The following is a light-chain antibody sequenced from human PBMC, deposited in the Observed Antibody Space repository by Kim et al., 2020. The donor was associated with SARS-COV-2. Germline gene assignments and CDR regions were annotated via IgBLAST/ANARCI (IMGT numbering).Light chain of an antibody. V-gene: IGKV1-5*01. CDR1: QSTSSW. CDR2: DAS. J-gene: IGKJ2*01. CDR3: QQYNTYPRT. Sequence: SASVGDRVTIPGRASQSTSSWLAWYQQKPGKAPKLLIYDASSLESGVPSRFSGSGSGTEFTLTISSLQPDDFATYYCQQYNTYPRTFGQGTKLEI.